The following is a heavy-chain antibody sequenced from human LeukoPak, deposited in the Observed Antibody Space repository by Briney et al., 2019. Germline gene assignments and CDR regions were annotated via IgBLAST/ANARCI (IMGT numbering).Heavy chain of an antibody. CDR2: IYYSGST. J-gene: IGHJ6*02. Sequence: PSETLSLTCTVSGGSISSYYWSWIRQPPGKGLEWIGYIYYSGSTNYNPSLKSRVTMSVDTSKNQFSLKLSSVTAADTAVYYCARDSTTGPTYYYYGMDVWGQGTTVTVSS. CDR3: ARDSTTGPTYYYYGMDV. D-gene: IGHD1-1*01. CDR1: GGSISSYY. V-gene: IGHV4-59*12.